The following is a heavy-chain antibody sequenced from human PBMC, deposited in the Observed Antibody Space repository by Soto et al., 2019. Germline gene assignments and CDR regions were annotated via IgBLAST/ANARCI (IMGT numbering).Heavy chain of an antibody. Sequence: QVQMQESGPGLVKPSDTLSLTCAVSGYSISSSNWWGWIRQPPGKGLEWIGCVYYSGDTFYNASLKRRVTMSVDTSRNQFSLKLSAVTAVYTAVYYCARTSYYDSSGYSSNWYFDLWGRGTLVTVSS. CDR2: VYYSGDT. D-gene: IGHD3-22*01. J-gene: IGHJ2*01. V-gene: IGHV4-28*01. CDR3: ARTSYYDSSGYSSNWYFDL. CDR1: GYSISSSNW.